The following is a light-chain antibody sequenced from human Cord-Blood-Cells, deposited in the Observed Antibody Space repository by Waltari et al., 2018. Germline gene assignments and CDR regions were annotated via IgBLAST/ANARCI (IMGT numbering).Light chain of an antibody. Sequence: QSVLTQPPSASGTPGQRVTISCSGSSSNIGSNYVYWYQQLPGTAPKLLIYRNNQRPSGVPDRFSGSKSGTSASLAISGLRSEDEAEYYCAAWDDSLSGSAVFGGGTQLTVL. CDR1: SSNIGSNY. V-gene: IGLV1-47*01. CDR3: AAWDDSLSGSAV. J-gene: IGLJ7*01. CDR2: RNN.